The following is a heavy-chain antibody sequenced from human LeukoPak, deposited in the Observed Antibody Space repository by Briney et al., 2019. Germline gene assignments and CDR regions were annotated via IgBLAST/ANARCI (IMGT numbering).Heavy chain of an antibody. CDR3: AKDLYINYPYYFDY. CDR1: GFTFSSYA. V-gene: IGHV3-23*01. J-gene: IGHJ4*02. CDR2: ISGGGGST. D-gene: IGHD4-11*01. Sequence: GGSLRLSCAASGFTFSSYAMSWVRQAPGKGLEWVSAISGGGGSTYYADSVKGRFTISRDNSKNTLFLQMNSLRAEDTAVYYCAKDLYINYPYYFDYWGQGTLVTVSS.